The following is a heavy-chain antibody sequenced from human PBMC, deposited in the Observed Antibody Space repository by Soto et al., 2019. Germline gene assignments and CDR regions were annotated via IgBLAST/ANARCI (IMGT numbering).Heavy chain of an antibody. V-gene: IGHV1-18*01. CDR1: GYAFTTYG. Sequence: QVHLVQSGAEVKKPGASVKVSCKGSGYAFTTYGITWVRQAPGQGLEWMGWISAHNGNTNYAQKLQGRVTVTRDTSTSTAYIELRSLRSDDPAVSYCARGRYGDYWGQGALVTVSS. J-gene: IGHJ4*02. D-gene: IGHD1-1*01. CDR3: ARGRYGDY. CDR2: ISAHNGNT.